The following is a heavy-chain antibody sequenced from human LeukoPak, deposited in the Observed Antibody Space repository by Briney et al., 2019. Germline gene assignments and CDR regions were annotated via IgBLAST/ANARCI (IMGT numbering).Heavy chain of an antibody. Sequence: GGSLRLSCAASGFSFSNYGMSWVRQAPGKGLEWVSSISSGGDNTYYADSVRGRFTISRDNSKNTLYLQLNSLRAEDTAVYYCAKDTASNRYYFDYWGQGTLVTVSS. D-gene: IGHD1-14*01. CDR2: ISSGGDNT. V-gene: IGHV3-23*01. J-gene: IGHJ4*02. CDR3: AKDTASNRYYFDY. CDR1: GFSFSNYG.